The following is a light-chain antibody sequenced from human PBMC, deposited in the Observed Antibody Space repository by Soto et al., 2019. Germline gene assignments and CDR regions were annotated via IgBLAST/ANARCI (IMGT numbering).Light chain of an antibody. Sequence: QAVVTQDPSLTVSPGGTVTVTCGSNTGAVISGHYHYWVQQKPGQAPRTLVYDTSNRHSWAPARFSASLPVAKDALTLSGARPEDEDDYYCMLSSSVAATVVFGGGTKVTVL. J-gene: IGLJ2*01. V-gene: IGLV7-46*01. CDR2: DTS. CDR1: TGAVISGHY. CDR3: MLSSSVAATVV.